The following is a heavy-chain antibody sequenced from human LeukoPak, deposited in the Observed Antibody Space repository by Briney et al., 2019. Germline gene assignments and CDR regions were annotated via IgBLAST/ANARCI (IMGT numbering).Heavy chain of an antibody. D-gene: IGHD2-21*02. CDR2: IWYDGSNK. Sequence: GGSLRLSCAASGFTFSSYGMHWVRQAPGKGLEWVAVIWYDGSNKYYADSVKGRFTISRDNSKNTLYLQMNSLRAEDTAVYYCAKPGMGVTHLDYWGQGTLVTVSS. V-gene: IGHV3-33*06. CDR1: GFTFSSYG. J-gene: IGHJ4*02. CDR3: AKPGMGVTHLDY.